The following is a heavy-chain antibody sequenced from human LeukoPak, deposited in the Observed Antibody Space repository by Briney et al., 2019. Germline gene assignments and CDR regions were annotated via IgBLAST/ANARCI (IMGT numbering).Heavy chain of an antibody. CDR3: ARDKFGPAGRGADWSDP. CDR1: GFTFSSYS. D-gene: IGHD2-2*01. Sequence: PGGSLRLSCAASGFTFSSYSMNWVRQAPGKGLEWVSSISSSSSYIYYADSVKGRFTISRDNAKNSLYLQMSSLRAEDTAVYYCARDKFGPAGRGADWSDPWGQGTLVTVSS. CDR2: ISSSSSYI. J-gene: IGHJ5*02. V-gene: IGHV3-21*01.